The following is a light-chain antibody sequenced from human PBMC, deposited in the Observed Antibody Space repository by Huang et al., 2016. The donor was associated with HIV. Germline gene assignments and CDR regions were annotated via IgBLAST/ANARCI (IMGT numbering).Light chain of an antibody. CDR3: HQRAGWPL. V-gene: IGKV3-11*01. J-gene: IGKJ4*02. Sequence: EVVLTQSPATLSLSPGERATLSCRASQAISSYLAWYQHKPGQPPRLLIYDNSKRATGIPAGFSGSGSGTDFTLTISSREPEDFAVYYCHQRAGWPLFGGGTKVEIK. CDR1: QAISSY. CDR2: DNS.